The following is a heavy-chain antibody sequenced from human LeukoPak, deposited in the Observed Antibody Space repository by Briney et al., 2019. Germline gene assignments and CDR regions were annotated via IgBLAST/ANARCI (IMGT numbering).Heavy chain of an antibody. CDR1: GYTFTGYY. D-gene: IGHD3-22*01. V-gene: IGHV1-2*02. CDR3: ARDRIRYDSSVGY. CDR2: INPNSGGT. Sequence: ASVKVSCKASGYTFTGYYMHWVRQAPGQGLEWMGWINPNSGGTNYAQKFQGRVTRTRDTSISTAYMELSRLRSDDTAVYYCARDRIRYDSSVGYWGQGTLVTVSS. J-gene: IGHJ4*02.